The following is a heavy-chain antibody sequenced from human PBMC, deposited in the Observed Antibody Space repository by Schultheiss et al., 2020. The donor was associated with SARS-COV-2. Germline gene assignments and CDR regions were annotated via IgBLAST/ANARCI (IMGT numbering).Heavy chain of an antibody. CDR3: ARDQVLRYFDWSLDYYYYGMDV. CDR2: IYYSGST. Sequence: SETLSLTCTVSGGSISSGCYYWSWIRQPPGKGLEWIGYIYYSGSTYYNPSLKSRVTISVDTSKNQFSLKLSSVTAADTAVYYCARDQVLRYFDWSLDYYYYGMDVWGQGTTVTVSS. V-gene: IGHV4-61*01. CDR1: GGSISSGCYY. J-gene: IGHJ6*02. D-gene: IGHD3-9*01.